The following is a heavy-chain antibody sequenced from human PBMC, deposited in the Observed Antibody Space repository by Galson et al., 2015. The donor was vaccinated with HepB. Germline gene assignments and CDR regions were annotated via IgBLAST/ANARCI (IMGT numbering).Heavy chain of an antibody. CDR2: INPNSGGT. D-gene: IGHD2-15*01. Sequence: SVKVSCKASGYTFTGYYMHWVRQAPGQGLEWMGRINPNSGGTNYAQKFQGRVTMTRDTSISTAYMELSRLRSDGTAVYYCARRRCSGGSCYSDYWGQGTLVTVSS. CDR1: GYTFTGYY. V-gene: IGHV1-2*06. CDR3: ARRRCSGGSCYSDY. J-gene: IGHJ4*02.